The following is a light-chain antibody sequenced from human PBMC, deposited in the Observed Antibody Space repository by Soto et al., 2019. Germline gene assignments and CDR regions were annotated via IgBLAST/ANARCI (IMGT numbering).Light chain of an antibody. CDR1: SSNIGAGYD. Sequence: QSVLTQPHSGSGAPGQRVTISCTGSSSNIGAGYDVHWYQQVPGTDPKLLIYANTNRPSVVPDRFSGAKSDTSASLAITGLQAEDEADYYCQSYDSSLSAHYVFGTGTKLTVL. V-gene: IGLV1-40*01. J-gene: IGLJ1*01. CDR3: QSYDSSLSAHYV. CDR2: ANT.